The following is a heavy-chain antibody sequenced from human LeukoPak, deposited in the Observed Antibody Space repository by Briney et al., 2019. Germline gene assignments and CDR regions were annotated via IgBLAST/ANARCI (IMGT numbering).Heavy chain of an antibody. CDR3: ASAGRYRNYMDV. CDR1: GGSISSYY. Sequence: SETLSLTCTVSGGSISSYYWSWIRQPPGKGLEWIGYIYYSGSTNYNPSLKSRVTISVDTSKNQFSLKLSSVTAADTAVYYCASAGRYRNYMDVWGKGTTVTVSS. D-gene: IGHD3-9*01. V-gene: IGHV4-59*01. J-gene: IGHJ6*03. CDR2: IYYSGST.